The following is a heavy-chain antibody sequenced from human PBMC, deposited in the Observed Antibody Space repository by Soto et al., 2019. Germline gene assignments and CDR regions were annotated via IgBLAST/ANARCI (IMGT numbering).Heavy chain of an antibody. CDR3: ARLGYCISTSCRHYYYYGMDV. J-gene: IGHJ6*02. Sequence: ASEKVSCKASGYTFTSYGICWLRQAPGQGLEWMGWISAYNGNTNYAQKLQGRVTMTTDTSTSTAYMELRSLRSDDTAVYYCARLGYCISTSCRHYYYYGMDVWG. V-gene: IGHV1-18*01. D-gene: IGHD2-2*01. CDR1: GYTFTSYG. CDR2: ISAYNGNT.